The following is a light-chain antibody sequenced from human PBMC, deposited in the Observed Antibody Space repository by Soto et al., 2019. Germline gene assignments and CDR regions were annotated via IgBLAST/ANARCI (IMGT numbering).Light chain of an antibody. CDR2: DAS. V-gene: IGKV3-11*01. J-gene: IGKJ4*01. Sequence: EIVLTQSPATLSLSPGERATLSCRASQSVSSYLAWYQQKPGQAPRLLIYDASSRATGIPARFSGSGSGTDFTLTISSLEPEDFAVDYCQQRSDWPSTFGGGTTVQIK. CDR1: QSVSSY. CDR3: QQRSDWPST.